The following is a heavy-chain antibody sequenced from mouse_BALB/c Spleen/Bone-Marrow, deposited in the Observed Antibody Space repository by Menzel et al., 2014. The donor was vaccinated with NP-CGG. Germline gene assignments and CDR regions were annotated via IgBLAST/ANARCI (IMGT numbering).Heavy chain of an antibody. CDR2: IDPANGNT. Sequence: EAQLQQSGAELVKPGASVKLSCTASGFNIKDTYMHWVKQRPEQGLEWIGRIDPANGNTKYDPKFQGKATITADTSSNTAYLQLSSLTSEDTAVHYCARYRLGTYFDYWGQGTTLTVSS. V-gene: IGHV14-3*02. CDR3: ARYRLGTYFDY. CDR1: GFNIKDTY. D-gene: IGHD2-14*01. J-gene: IGHJ2*01.